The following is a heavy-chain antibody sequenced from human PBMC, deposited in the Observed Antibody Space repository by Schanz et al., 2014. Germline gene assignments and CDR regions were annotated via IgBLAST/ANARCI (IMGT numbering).Heavy chain of an antibody. D-gene: IGHD2-15*01. CDR1: GFTFRSYS. V-gene: IGHV3-66*01. J-gene: IGHJ5*01. CDR2: IYSSVST. Sequence: EVQLVESGGSLVQPGGSLRLSCAASGFTFRSYSMNWVRQAPGKWLEWVSIIYSSVSTYYADSVKSRFTISRDNAKNTLYLERNRLGVDDTAVYYCSKDTQGSRSVDSWGQGTLVTVSS. CDR3: SKDTQGSRSVDS.